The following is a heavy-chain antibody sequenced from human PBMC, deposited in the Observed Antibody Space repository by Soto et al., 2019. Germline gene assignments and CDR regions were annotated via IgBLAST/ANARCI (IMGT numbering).Heavy chain of an antibody. CDR3: ARDVREYCSSTSCYASYSYYYMDV. CDR2: IYYSGST. Sequence: SETLSLTCTFSGGSISSYYWSWIRQPPGKGLEWIGYIYYSGSTNYNPSLKSRVTISVDTSKNQFSLKLSSVTAADTAVYYCARDVREYCSSTSCYASYSYYYMDVWGKGTTVTSP. D-gene: IGHD2-2*01. V-gene: IGHV4-59*01. CDR1: GGSISSYY. J-gene: IGHJ6*03.